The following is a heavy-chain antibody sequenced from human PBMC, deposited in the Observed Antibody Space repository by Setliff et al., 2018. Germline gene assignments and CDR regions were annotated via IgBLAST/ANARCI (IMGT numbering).Heavy chain of an antibody. V-gene: IGHV1-24*01. J-gene: IGHJ4*02. CDR1: GYTLTELS. Sequence: ASVKVSCKVSGYTLTELSMHWVRQAPGKGLEWMGGFDPEDGETIYAQKFQGRVTMTEDTSTDTAYMELSSLRSEDTAVYCCATSVSWIQLVLYPQGHPEPFDYWGQGTLVTVS. CDR2: FDPEDGET. D-gene: IGHD5-18*01. CDR3: ATSVSWIQLVLYPQGHPEPFDY.